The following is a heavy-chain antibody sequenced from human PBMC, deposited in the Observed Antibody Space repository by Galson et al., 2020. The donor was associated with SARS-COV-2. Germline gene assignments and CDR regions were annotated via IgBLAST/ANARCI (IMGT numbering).Heavy chain of an antibody. V-gene: IGHV2-70*04. CDR3: ARIWPQKERDAFNI. CDR1: GFSLSTDGMR. J-gene: IGHJ3*02. CDR2: IDWDDDK. Sequence: SGPTLVKPTQTLTLTCTFSGFSLSTDGMRVSWIRQPPGKALEWLARIDWDDDKFYNTSLKTRLTVSKDTSKQQVVLTMTNMDPVDTSTYYCARIWPQKERDAFNIWGQGTMVTVSS.